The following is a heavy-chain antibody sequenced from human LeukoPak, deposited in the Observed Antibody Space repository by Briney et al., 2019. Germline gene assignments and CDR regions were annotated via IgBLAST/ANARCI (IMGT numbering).Heavy chain of an antibody. CDR1: GFTFSNHW. CDR3: AKAGIGVVGYFDY. CDR2: IRGSGGGT. D-gene: IGHD6-19*01. V-gene: IGHV3-23*01. Sequence: PGGSLRLSCAASGFTFSNHWMHWVRQVPGKGLEWVSAIRGSGGGTYYADSVKGRFTISRDNSKNTLYLQMNSLRDEDTALYYCAKAGIGVVGYFDYWGQGTLVTVSS. J-gene: IGHJ4*02.